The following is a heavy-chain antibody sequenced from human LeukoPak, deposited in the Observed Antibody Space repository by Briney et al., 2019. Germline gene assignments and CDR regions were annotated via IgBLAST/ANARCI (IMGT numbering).Heavy chain of an antibody. Sequence: SETLSLTCTVSGGSISSYYWGWIRQPPGKGLEWIGSIYYSGSTYYNPSLKSRVTISVDTSKNQFSLKLSSVTAADTAVYYCARVGVSYGYFFDYWGQGTLVTVSS. CDR2: IYYSGST. J-gene: IGHJ4*02. CDR1: GGSISSYY. D-gene: IGHD5-18*01. V-gene: IGHV4-39*07. CDR3: ARVGVSYGYFFDY.